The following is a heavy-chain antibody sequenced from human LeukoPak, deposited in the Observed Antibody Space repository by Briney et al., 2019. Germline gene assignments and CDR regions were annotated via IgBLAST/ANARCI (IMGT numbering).Heavy chain of an antibody. CDR3: ARGETTVTTFDY. J-gene: IGHJ4*02. Sequence: SETLSLTCTVSGYSVSSGYYWSWIRQHPGKGLEWIGYIYYSGSTYYNPSLKSRVTISVDTSKNQFSLKLSSVTAADTAVYYCARGETTVTTFDYWGQGTLVTVSS. CDR2: IYYSGST. CDR1: GYSVSSGYY. D-gene: IGHD4-17*01. V-gene: IGHV4-30-4*08.